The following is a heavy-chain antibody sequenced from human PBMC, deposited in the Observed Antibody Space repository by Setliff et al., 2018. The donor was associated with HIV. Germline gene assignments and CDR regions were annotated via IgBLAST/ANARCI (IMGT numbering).Heavy chain of an antibody. V-gene: IGHV4-39*01. CDR3: SRLTRSSSNSYKGRFDP. CDR2: MYYSGTA. Sequence: SETLSLTCTVSGGSININNYYWGWLRQPPGKGLEWIGSMYYSGTAYYNPSLKSRRIISVDTSKNQFSLNLSSMSAADTAVYFCSRLTRSSSNSYKGRFDPWGQGTLVTVSS. CDR1: GGSININNYY. D-gene: IGHD2-15*01. J-gene: IGHJ5*02.